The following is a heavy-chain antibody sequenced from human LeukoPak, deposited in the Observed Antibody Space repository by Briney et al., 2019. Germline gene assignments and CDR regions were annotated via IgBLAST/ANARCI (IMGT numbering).Heavy chain of an antibody. D-gene: IGHD2-15*01. Sequence: GGSLRLPCVASEFTSLAMTWVRQAPGKGLEWVSAISGSGDSAYYADSVKGRFTISRDNSKNTLYLQMNSLRAEDTAVYYCAKDGTRGHCSSDSCYFGFDPWGQGTLVTVSS. CDR3: AKDGTRGHCSSDSCYFGFDP. CDR1: EFTSLA. J-gene: IGHJ5*02. CDR2: ISGSGDSA. V-gene: IGHV3-23*01.